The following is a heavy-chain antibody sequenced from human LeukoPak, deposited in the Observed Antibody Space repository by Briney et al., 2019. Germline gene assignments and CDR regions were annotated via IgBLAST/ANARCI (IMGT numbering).Heavy chain of an antibody. Sequence: GSLRLSCAASGFTFSSYEMNWVRQAPGKGLEWVSYISSSGGTIFYADSVKGRFTISRDNAKYSLYLQMNSLRAEDTAVYYCARGQTGTLDAFDIWGQGTMVTVSS. J-gene: IGHJ3*02. CDR3: ARGQTGTLDAFDI. D-gene: IGHD1/OR15-1a*01. V-gene: IGHV3-48*03. CDR1: GFTFSSYE. CDR2: ISSSGGTI.